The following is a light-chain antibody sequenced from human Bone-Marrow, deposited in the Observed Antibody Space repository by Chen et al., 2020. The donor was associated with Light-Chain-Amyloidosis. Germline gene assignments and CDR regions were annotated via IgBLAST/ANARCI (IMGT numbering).Light chain of an antibody. Sequence: QSVLTQPPSASGTPGQRVTISCSGNSSNVGGITVNWYQQVPGTAPKLIIYCNNKRPLGVPVRFAGSKSGTSASLAISGLQAEDEADYYCAHWDDSMMGRLFGGGTKLTVL. CDR3: AHWDDSMMGRL. J-gene: IGLJ3*02. V-gene: IGLV1-44*01. CDR1: SSNVGGIT. CDR2: CNN.